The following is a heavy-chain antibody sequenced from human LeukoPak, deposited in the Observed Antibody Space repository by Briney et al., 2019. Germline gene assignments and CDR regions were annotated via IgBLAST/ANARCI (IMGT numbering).Heavy chain of an antibody. CDR2: INPDSGGT. CDR1: GYTFTDYY. V-gene: IGHV1-2*02. Sequence: VASVKVSCKASGYTFTDYYMHWVRQAPGQGLEWMGWINPDSGGTNYAQNFQGRVTMTRDTSISTAYMGLSRLRSDDTAVYYCARPFIETPSLGALDYWGQGTLVTVSS. J-gene: IGHJ4*02. D-gene: IGHD4-23*01. CDR3: ARPFIETPSLGALDY.